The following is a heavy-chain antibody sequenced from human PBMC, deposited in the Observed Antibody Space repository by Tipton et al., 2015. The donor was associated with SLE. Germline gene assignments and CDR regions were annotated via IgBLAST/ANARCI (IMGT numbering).Heavy chain of an antibody. CDR3: ARVPAVAGTGVAY. V-gene: IGHV4-39*07. CDR1: GGSSSSRTYY. Sequence: TLSLTCTFSGGSSSSRTYYWGWIRQPPGKRLEWIGSMYHSGSTYYNPSLKSRVTISLDTSKNQFSLMVDSVTAADTAMYYCARVPAVAGTGVAYWGQGTLVTVSS. J-gene: IGHJ4*02. D-gene: IGHD6-19*01. CDR2: MYHSGST.